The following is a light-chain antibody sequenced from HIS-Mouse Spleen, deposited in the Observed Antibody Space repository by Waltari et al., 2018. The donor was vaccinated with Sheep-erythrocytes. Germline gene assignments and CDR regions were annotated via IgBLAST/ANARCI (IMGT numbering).Light chain of an antibody. J-gene: IGLJ1*01. CDR2: YVS. Sequence: QSALTQPASVSGSPGQSITISCTGTSSDVGGYNYVSWYQQHPGKAPKLMIYYVSNRPYGVSKRFSGSKSGNTASLTISGLQAEDEADYYCSSYTSSSTLVFGTGTKVTVL. V-gene: IGLV2-14*03. CDR3: SSYTSSSTLV. CDR1: SSDVGGYNY.